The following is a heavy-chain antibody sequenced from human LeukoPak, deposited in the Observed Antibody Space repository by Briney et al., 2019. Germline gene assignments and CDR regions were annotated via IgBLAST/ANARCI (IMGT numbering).Heavy chain of an antibody. CDR1: GFTFSGSA. CDR2: IRSKANSYAT. D-gene: IGHD5-24*01. J-gene: IGHJ4*02. V-gene: IGHV3-73*01. CDR3: TRLGDGYKIDY. Sequence: QPGGSLRLSYAASGFTFSGSAMHWVRQASGKGLEWVGRIRSKANSYATAYAASVKGRFTISRDDSKNTAYLQMNSLKTEDTAVYYCTRLGDGYKIDYWGQGTLVTVSS.